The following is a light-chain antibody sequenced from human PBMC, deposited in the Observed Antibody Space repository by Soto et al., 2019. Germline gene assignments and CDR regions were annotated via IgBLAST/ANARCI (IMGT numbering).Light chain of an antibody. CDR1: QSVSSS. V-gene: IGKV3-11*01. CDR2: DSS. J-gene: IGKJ4*01. CDR3: QQRSNWPLT. Sequence: EIVLTQSPATLSLYPGDRATLSCRASQSVSSSLVWYQQKPGQAVRLLIYDSSTRASGIPPRFSGTGSGTDFTLTISSLESEDSAVYYCQQRSNWPLTFGGGTKVEIK.